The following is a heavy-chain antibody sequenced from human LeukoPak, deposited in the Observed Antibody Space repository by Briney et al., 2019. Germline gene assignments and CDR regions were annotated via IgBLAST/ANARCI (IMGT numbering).Heavy chain of an antibody. V-gene: IGHV3-11*01. D-gene: IGHD3-22*01. CDR3: ARLDSSGYPHYFDY. CDR2: ISSSGSSI. Sequence: GGSLRLSCAASGFTFSDYYMSWIRQAPGKGLECVSSISSSGSSIYYADSVQGRFTISRDNAKNSLYLQMNSLRAEDTAVYYCARLDSSGYPHYFDYWGQGTLVTVSS. CDR1: GFTFSDYY. J-gene: IGHJ4*02.